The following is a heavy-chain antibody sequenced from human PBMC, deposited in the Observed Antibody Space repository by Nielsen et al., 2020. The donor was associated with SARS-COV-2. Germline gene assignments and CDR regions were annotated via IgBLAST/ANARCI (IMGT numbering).Heavy chain of an antibody. Sequence: GGSLRLSCAASGFTFDDYAMHWVRQAPGKGLEWVSGISWNSGSIGYADSVKGRFTISRDNAKNSLYLQMNSLRAEDTALYYCAKVSAVAGSFDAFDIWGQGTMVTVSS. CDR1: GFTFDDYA. CDR2: ISWNSGSI. D-gene: IGHD6-19*01. CDR3: AKVSAVAGSFDAFDI. V-gene: IGHV3-9*01. J-gene: IGHJ3*02.